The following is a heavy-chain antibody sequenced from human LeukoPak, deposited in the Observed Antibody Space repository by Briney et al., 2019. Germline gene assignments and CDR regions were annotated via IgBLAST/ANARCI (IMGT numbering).Heavy chain of an antibody. Sequence: PSETLSLTCAVYGGSFSGYYWSWIRQPPGKGLEWIGEINHSGSTNYNPSLKSRVTISVDTSKNQFSLKLSSVTAADTAVYYCARKARPYYYYYYMDVWGKGTTVTVSS. CDR3: ARKARPYYYYYYMDV. J-gene: IGHJ6*03. V-gene: IGHV4-34*01. CDR2: INHSGST. CDR1: GGSFSGYY. D-gene: IGHD6-6*01.